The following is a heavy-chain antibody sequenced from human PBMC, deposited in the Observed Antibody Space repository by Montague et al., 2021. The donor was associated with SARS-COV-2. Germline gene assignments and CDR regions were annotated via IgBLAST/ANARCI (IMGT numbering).Heavy chain of an antibody. Sequence: SETLSLTCAVHGGSFSDYYWSWIRQPPGKGLEWIGEINHSGSTNYNPSLKSRVTISVETSKNQFSLKLSSVTAADTAVYYCARGAPTISMIVVVFTGAGWYFDLWGRGTLVTVSS. V-gene: IGHV4-34*01. D-gene: IGHD3-22*01. J-gene: IGHJ2*01. CDR1: GGSFSDYY. CDR2: INHSGST. CDR3: ARGAPTISMIVVVFTGAGWYFDL.